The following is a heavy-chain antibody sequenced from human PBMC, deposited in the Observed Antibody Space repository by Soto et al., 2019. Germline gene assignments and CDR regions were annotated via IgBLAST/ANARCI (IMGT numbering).Heavy chain of an antibody. CDR3: ARGRYCISTSCDFDY. J-gene: IGHJ4*02. CDR2: IIPIFGTA. V-gene: IGHV1-69*12. CDR1: GGTFSSYA. Sequence: QVQLVQSGADVKKPGSSVNVSCKASGGTFSSYAISWVRQAPGQGLEWMGGIIPIFGTANYAQKCQGRVTITADESTSQAYMELSSLRSEDKAVYYCARGRYCISTSCDFDYWGQGTLVTVS. D-gene: IGHD2-2*01.